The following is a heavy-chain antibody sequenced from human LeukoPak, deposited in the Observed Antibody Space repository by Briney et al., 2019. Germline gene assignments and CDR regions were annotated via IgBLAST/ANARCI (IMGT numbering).Heavy chain of an antibody. D-gene: IGHD6-13*01. CDR2: ISSSSSYI. Sequence: GGSLRLSCAASGFTFSSYSMNWVRQAPGKGLEWVSSISSSSSYIYYADSVKGRFTISRDNAKNSLYLQMNSLRAEDTAVYYCARGRSIAAAGTDAFGIWGQGTMVTVSS. CDR3: ARGRSIAAAGTDAFGI. CDR1: GFTFSSYS. J-gene: IGHJ3*02. V-gene: IGHV3-21*01.